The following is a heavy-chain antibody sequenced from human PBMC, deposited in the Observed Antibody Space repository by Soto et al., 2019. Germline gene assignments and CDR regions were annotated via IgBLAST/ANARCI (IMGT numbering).Heavy chain of an antibody. V-gene: IGHV4-59*01. D-gene: IGHD3-3*01. CDR2: IYDSGTT. CDR3: ARGKSPGFN. CDR1: GASLTTYY. Sequence: PSETLSLTCTVSGASLTTYYWGWIRQPPGKGLEWIGNIYDSGTTNYNPSLKSRVTISVDTSKNQFSLKLTSVTAADTAIYYCARGKSPGFNWGQGTLVTVS. J-gene: IGHJ4*02.